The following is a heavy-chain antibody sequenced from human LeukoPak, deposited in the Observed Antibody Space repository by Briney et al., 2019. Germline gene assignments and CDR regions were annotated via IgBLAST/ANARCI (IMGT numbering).Heavy chain of an antibody. J-gene: IGHJ4*02. V-gene: IGHV6-1*01. CDR1: GDSVSSNSAA. CDR2: TYYRSKWYN. D-gene: IGHD2-21*02. CDR3: ARSRGDLDY. Sequence: RSQTLSLTCAISGDSVSSNSAAWNGIRQSPSRGLEWLGRTYYRSKWYNEYAVSVKSRITINPDTSKNQFSLHLKSVTPEDTAVYYCARSRGDLDYWGQGTPVTVSS.